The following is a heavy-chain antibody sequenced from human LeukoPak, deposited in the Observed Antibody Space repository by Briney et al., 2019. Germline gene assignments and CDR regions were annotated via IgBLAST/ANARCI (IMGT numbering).Heavy chain of an antibody. CDR2: INHSGST. V-gene: IGHV4-34*01. CDR3: ARGHGGYYYDSSGYYLFG. J-gene: IGHJ4*02. Sequence: PSETLSLTCAVYGGSFSGYYWSWIRQPPGKGLEWIGEINHSGSTNYNPSLKIRVTISVDTSKNQFSLKLSSVTAADSAVYYCARGHGGYYYDSSGYYLFGWGQGTLVTVSS. D-gene: IGHD3-22*01. CDR1: GGSFSGYY.